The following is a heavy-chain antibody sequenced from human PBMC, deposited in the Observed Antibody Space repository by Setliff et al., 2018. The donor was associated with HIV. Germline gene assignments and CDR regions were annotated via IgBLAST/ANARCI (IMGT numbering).Heavy chain of an antibody. CDR3: ARRGRTGNSYVLNWFDP. D-gene: IGHD5-18*01. Sequence: SETLSLTCAVSGYSISSGYYWGWIRQTPGKGLEWIGSIFYSGRSTYNPSLRSRVTISVDTSKNQFSLSLTSVTAADTAVYYCARRGRTGNSYVLNWFDPWGQGTLVTVS. J-gene: IGHJ5*02. CDR2: IFYSGRS. V-gene: IGHV4-38-2*01. CDR1: GYSISSGYY.